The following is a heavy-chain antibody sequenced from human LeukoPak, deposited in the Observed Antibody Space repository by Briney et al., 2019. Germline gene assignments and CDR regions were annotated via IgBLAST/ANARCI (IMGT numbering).Heavy chain of an antibody. J-gene: IGHJ6*02. CDR1: GFTFSSYA. Sequence: PGGSLRLSCSASGFTFSSYAMHWVRQAPGKGLEYVSAISSNGGSTYYADSVKGRFTISRDNSKNTLYLQMNSLRAEDTAVYYCASVRTYSSSWYKDYYYGMDVWGQGTTVTVSS. CDR2: ISSNGGST. D-gene: IGHD6-13*01. V-gene: IGHV3-64*04. CDR3: ASVRTYSSSWYKDYYYGMDV.